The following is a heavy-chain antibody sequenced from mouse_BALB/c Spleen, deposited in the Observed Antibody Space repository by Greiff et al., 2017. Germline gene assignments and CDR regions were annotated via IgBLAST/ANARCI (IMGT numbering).Heavy chain of an antibody. CDR1: GFTFSSYT. J-gene: IGHJ3*01. CDR2: ISNGGGST. V-gene: IGHV5-12-2*01. D-gene: IGHD2-14*01. Sequence: EVQLVESGGGLVQPGGSLKLSCAASGFTFSSYTMSWVRQTPEKRLEWVAYISNGGGSTYYPDTVKGRFTISRDNAKNTLYLQMSSLKSEDTALYYCAHRYDEGAFAYWGQGTLVTVSA. CDR3: AHRYDEGAFAY.